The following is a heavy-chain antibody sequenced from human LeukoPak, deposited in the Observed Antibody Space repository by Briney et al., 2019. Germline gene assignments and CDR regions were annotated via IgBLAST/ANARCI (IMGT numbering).Heavy chain of an antibody. Sequence: TGGSLRLSCAASGFTFSSYWMSWVRQAPGKGLEWVANIKQDGSEKYYVDSVKGRLTISRDNAKNSLYLQMNSLRAEDTAVYYCARELGYCSGGSCSDWGQGTLVTVSS. CDR1: GFTFSSYW. CDR2: IKQDGSEK. D-gene: IGHD2-15*01. CDR3: ARELGYCSGGSCSD. J-gene: IGHJ4*02. V-gene: IGHV3-7*01.